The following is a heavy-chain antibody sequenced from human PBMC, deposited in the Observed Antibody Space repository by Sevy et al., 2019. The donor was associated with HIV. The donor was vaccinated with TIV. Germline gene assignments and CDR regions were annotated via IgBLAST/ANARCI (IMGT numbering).Heavy chain of an antibody. Sequence: SETLSLTCTVSGDSINTYYWSWIRQPPGKGLEWIGYVSHSGNTNYNPPRKSRVPMSLDTSRNQFSLKVKSVTAADTAVYYCARLRWDLVVVPGATPGCYFDYWGQGTLVTVSS. CDR1: GDSINTYY. J-gene: IGHJ4*02. CDR3: ARLRWDLVVVPGATPGCYFDY. V-gene: IGHV4-59*08. CDR2: VSHSGNT. D-gene: IGHD2-2*01.